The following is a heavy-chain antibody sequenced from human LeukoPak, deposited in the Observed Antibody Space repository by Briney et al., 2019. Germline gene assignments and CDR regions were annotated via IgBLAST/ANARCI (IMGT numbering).Heavy chain of an antibody. V-gene: IGHV3-23*01. CDR3: VKGRISEDGLDF. J-gene: IGHJ4*02. D-gene: IGHD6-13*01. Sequence: PGGSQRLSCAASGFTFSRSAMTWARQTPGKGLDWVSSISSSGNTYYADSVKGRFTISRDNSKNMLYLQMNSLRAEDTAVYYCVKGRISEDGLDFWGQGTLDTVSS. CDR1: GFTFSRSA. CDR2: ISSSGNT.